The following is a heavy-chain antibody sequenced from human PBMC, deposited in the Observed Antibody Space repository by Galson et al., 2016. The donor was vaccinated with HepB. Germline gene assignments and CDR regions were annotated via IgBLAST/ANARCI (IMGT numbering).Heavy chain of an antibody. D-gene: IGHD2-15*01. V-gene: IGHV3-11*05. CDR3: ARGSKRYCSGGSCYYY. CDR1: GFTFSDYY. Sequence: SLRLSCAASGFTFSDYYMSWIRQAPGKGLEWVSYISSSSSYTNYADSVKGRFTISSDNAKNSLYLQMNSLRAEDTAAYYCARGSKRYCSGGSCYYYWGQGTLVTVSS. CDR2: ISSSSSYT. J-gene: IGHJ4*02.